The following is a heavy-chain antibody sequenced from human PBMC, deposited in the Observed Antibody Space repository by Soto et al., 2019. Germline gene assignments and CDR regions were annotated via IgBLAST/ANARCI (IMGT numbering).Heavy chain of an antibody. D-gene: IGHD1-26*01. Sequence: GGSLRLSCAASRFTFSNYAMSWVRQAPGKGLEWVSGISGGGGNTYYADSVKGPFTISRDNLRNTMYLQMNSLRAEDTAVYYCAKDHVVGATTVYYFDYWGQGTLVTVSS. CDR2: ISGGGGNT. V-gene: IGHV3-23*01. CDR1: RFTFSNYA. J-gene: IGHJ4*02. CDR3: AKDHVVGATTVYYFDY.